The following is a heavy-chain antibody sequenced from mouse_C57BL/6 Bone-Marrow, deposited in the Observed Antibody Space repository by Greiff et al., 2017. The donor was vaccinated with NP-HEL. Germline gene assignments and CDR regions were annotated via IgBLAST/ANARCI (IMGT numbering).Heavy chain of an antibody. J-gene: IGHJ3*01. Sequence: VQLQQPGAELVRPGTSVKLSCKASGYTFTSYWMHWVKQRPGQGLEWIGVIDPSDSYTNYNQKFKGKATLTVDTSSSTAYMQLSSLTSEYAAVYYCARTGWFAYWGQGTLVTVSA. CDR3: ARTGWFAY. V-gene: IGHV1-59*01. CDR2: IDPSDSYT. CDR1: GYTFTSYW.